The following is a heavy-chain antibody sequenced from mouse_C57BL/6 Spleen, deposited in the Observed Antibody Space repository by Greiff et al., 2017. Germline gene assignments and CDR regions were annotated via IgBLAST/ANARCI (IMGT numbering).Heavy chain of an antibody. V-gene: IGHV1-19*01. CDR2: INPYNGGT. CDR3: ASGYYYGTSFAY. J-gene: IGHJ3*01. CDR1: GYTFTDYY. D-gene: IGHD1-1*01. Sequence: EVQLQQSGPVLVKPGASVKMSCKASGYTFTDYYMNWVKQSHGKSLEWIGVINPYNGGTSYNQKFKGKATLTVDKSSSTAYMELNSLTSEDSAVYYCASGYYYGTSFAYWGHGTLVTVSA.